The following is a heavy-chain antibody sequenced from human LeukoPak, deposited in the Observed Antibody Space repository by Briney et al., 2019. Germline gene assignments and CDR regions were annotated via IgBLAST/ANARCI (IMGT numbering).Heavy chain of an antibody. CDR3: ARGYCSGGSCFPGLY. V-gene: IGHV3-21*01. Sequence: GGSLRLSCAASGFTFSSYAMSWVRQAPGKGLEWVSSISSSSSYIYYADSVKGRFTISRDNARNSLYLQMNSLRAEDTAVYYCARGYCSGGSCFPGLYWGQGTLVTVSS. CDR1: GFTFSSYA. D-gene: IGHD2-15*01. CDR2: ISSSSSYI. J-gene: IGHJ4*02.